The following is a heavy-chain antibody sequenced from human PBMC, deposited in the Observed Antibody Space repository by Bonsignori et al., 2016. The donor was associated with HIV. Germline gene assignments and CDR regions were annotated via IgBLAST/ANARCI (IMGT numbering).Heavy chain of an antibody. Sequence: VRQCPGKGLEWVSYISSSGSTIYYADSVKGRFTISRDNAKNSLYLQMNSLRAEDTAVYYCAIRRGGAYFDYWGQGTLVTVSS. D-gene: IGHD3-10*01. CDR3: AIRRGGAYFDY. J-gene: IGHJ4*02. CDR2: ISSSGSTI. V-gene: IGHV3-11*01.